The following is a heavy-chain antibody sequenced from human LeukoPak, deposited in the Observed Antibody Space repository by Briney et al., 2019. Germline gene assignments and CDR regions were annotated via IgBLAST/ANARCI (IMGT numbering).Heavy chain of an antibody. V-gene: IGHV4-59*08. CDR2: IYKIGNT. Sequence: KPSETLSLTCSVSGDSISTAYWSWIRQSPEKGLEWIGYIYKIGNTDYNPSLKSRVTISLDTSKNQLSLSLKSVAAADTAVDYCAGRGQRYFRDWGQGTLVTVSS. D-gene: IGHD3-9*01. CDR1: GDSISTAY. J-gene: IGHJ1*01. CDR3: AGRGQRYFRD.